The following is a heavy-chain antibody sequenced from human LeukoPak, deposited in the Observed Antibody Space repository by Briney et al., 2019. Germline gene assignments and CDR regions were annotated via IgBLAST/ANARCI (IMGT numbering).Heavy chain of an antibody. Sequence: SSETLSLTCTVSGGSISSYYWSWIRQPPGKGLEWLGYIYYSGSTNYNPSLKSRVTISVDTSKNQFSLKLSSVTAADTAVYYCASSIAVVEVYFDYWGQGTLVTVSS. CDR2: IYYSGST. D-gene: IGHD6-19*01. J-gene: IGHJ4*02. CDR1: GGSISSYY. V-gene: IGHV4-59*08. CDR3: ASSIAVVEVYFDY.